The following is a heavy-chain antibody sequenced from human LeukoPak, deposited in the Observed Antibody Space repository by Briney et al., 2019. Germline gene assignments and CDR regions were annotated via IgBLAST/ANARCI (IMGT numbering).Heavy chain of an antibody. CDR2: ISAYNGNT. CDR1: GYTFTSYG. Sequence: ASVKVSCKASGYTFTSYGISWVRQAPGQGLEWMGWISAYNGNTNYAQKLQGRVTMTTDTSTSTAYMGLRSLRSDDTAVYYCARVGLRFLEWLLYIDYWGQGTLVTVSS. J-gene: IGHJ4*02. D-gene: IGHD3-3*01. CDR3: ARVGLRFLEWLLYIDY. V-gene: IGHV1-18*01.